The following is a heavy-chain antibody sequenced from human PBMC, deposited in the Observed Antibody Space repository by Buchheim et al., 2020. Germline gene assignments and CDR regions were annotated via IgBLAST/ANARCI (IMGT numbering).Heavy chain of an antibody. CDR2: ISYDGSNK. CDR1: GFTFSSYG. J-gene: IGHJ6*03. Sequence: QVQLVESGGGVVQPGRSLRLSCAASGFTFSSYGMHWVRQAPGKGLEWVAVISYDGSNKYYADSVKGRFTISRDNSENTLYLQMNSLRAEDTAVYYCAKDSYSSGWYQLHYYYYMDVWGKGTT. V-gene: IGHV3-30*18. D-gene: IGHD6-19*01. CDR3: AKDSYSSGWYQLHYYYYMDV.